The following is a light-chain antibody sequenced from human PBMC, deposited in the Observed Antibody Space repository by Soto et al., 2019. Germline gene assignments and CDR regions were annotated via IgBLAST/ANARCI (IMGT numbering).Light chain of an antibody. V-gene: IGLV2-8*01. Sequence: QCARTQAPSAAGAAGGGGPIFCNGNSSDVGGYDYVSWYQQHPGRAPKLIIFEVSKRPSGVPDRFSGSKSANTASLTVSGLQAEDEADYYCYSYAGNKYVFGTGTKVTVL. CDR2: EVS. J-gene: IGLJ1*01. CDR1: SSDVGGYDY. CDR3: YSYAGNKYV.